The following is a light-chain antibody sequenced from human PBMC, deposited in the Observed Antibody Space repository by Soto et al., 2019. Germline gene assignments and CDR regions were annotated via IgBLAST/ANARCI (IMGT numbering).Light chain of an antibody. CDR3: QQRSNWPPS. V-gene: IGKV3-11*01. J-gene: IGKJ4*01. CDR1: QSVSSY. CDR2: DAS. Sequence: EIVLTQSPATLYLSPGERATLSCRASQSVSSYLAWYQQKPGQAPWLLIYDASNRATGIPARFSGSGSGTDFTLAISSLEPEDFAVYYCQQRSNWPPSFGGGTKVEIK.